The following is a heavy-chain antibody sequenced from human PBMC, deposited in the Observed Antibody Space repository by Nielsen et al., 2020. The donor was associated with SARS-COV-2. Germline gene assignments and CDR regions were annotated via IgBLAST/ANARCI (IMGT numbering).Heavy chain of an antibody. CDR3: ARARATIFGLVMSYGMDV. J-gene: IGHJ6*02. CDR2: INPYSGGT. D-gene: IGHD3/OR15-3a*01. V-gene: IGHV1-2*06. CDR1: GYTFPDYY. Sequence: ASVTVSCKASGYTFPDYYIHWVRQAPGQGLEWMGRINPYSGGTNYARKFHGTVTMTRDASISTVYMELTSDDTAVYYCARARATIFGLVMSYGMDVWGQGTTVAVSS.